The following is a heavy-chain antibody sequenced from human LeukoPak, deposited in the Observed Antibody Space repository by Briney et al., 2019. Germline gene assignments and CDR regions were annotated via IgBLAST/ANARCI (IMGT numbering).Heavy chain of an antibody. CDR3: ARDGDAGKFDY. CDR2: IIPILGIA. CDR1: GGTFSSYA. D-gene: IGHD7-27*01. J-gene: IGHJ4*02. V-gene: IGHV1-69*04. Sequence: SVKVSCKASGGTFSSYAISWVRQAPGQGLEWIGRIIPILGIANYAQKFQGRVTITADKSTSTAYMELSSLRSEDTAVYYCARDGDAGKFDYWGQGTLVTVSS.